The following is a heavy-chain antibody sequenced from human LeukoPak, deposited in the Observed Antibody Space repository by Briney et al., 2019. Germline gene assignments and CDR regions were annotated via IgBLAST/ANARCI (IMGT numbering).Heavy chain of an antibody. J-gene: IGHJ4*02. CDR1: GGSISSSSYY. CDR3: ARRSLDYGGNSYLMDY. CDR2: IYYSGST. V-gene: IGHV4-39*01. D-gene: IGHD4-23*01. Sequence: SETLSLTCTVSGGSISSSSYYWGWIRQPPGKGLERIGSIYYSGSTYYNPPLKSRVTISVDTSKNQFSLKLSSVTAADTAVYYCARRSLDYGGNSYLMDYWGQGTLVTVSS.